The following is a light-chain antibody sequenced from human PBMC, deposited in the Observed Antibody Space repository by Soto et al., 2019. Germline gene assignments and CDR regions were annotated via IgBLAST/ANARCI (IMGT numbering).Light chain of an antibody. CDR2: GTS. CDR1: QSVSSTY. Sequence: EVVLTQSPGTLSLSPGEKATLSRRASQSVSSTYLAWFQQKPGQAPRLLMSGTSTRPTGIPDRFSGSGSGTDLTLTISRVEPEDFAVYYCHQSGDSPRTFGQGTKVDI. V-gene: IGKV3-20*01. CDR3: HQSGDSPRT. J-gene: IGKJ1*01.